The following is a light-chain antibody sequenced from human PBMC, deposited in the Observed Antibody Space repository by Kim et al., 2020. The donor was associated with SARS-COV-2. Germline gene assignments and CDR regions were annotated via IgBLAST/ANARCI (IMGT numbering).Light chain of an antibody. Sequence: ASVKLTCTLSSGHSSYAIEWHQQQPEKGPRYLMKLNSDGSHSKGDGIPDRFSGSSSGAERYLTISSLQSEDEADYYCQTWGTGPVVFGGGTQLTVL. J-gene: IGLJ2*01. CDR2: LNSDGSH. V-gene: IGLV4-69*01. CDR1: SGHSSYA. CDR3: QTWGTGPVV.